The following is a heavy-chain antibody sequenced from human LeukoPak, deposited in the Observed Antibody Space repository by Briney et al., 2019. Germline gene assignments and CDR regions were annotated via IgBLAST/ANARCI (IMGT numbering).Heavy chain of an antibody. CDR1: GFTFSSYA. J-gene: IGHJ4*02. CDR2: ISYDGSNK. D-gene: IGHD6-19*01. Sequence: GRSLRLSCAASGFTFSSYAMHWVRQAPGKGLGWVAVISYDGSNKYYADSVKGRFTISRDNSKNTLYLQMNSLRAEDTAVYYCARVLGIAVAGTFDYWGQGTLVTVSS. V-gene: IGHV3-30*04. CDR3: ARVLGIAVAGTFDY.